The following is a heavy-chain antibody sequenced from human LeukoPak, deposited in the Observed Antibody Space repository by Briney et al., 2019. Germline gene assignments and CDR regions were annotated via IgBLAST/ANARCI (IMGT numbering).Heavy chain of an antibody. J-gene: IGHJ4*02. CDR1: GFTFSSSA. D-gene: IGHD5-12*01. CDR2: ISGSGSGGST. CDR3: AKGSGGLRFFF. Sequence: GGSLRLSYAASGFTFSSSAMSWVRQAPGKGLEWVSSISGSGSGGSTYYADSVKGRFTISRDNSKNTLYLQMNSLRAEDTAVYYCAKGSGGLRFFFRGQGTLVTVSS. V-gene: IGHV3-23*01.